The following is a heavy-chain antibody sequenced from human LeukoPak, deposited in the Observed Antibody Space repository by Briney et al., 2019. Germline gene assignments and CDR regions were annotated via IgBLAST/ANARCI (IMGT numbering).Heavy chain of an antibody. CDR1: SGSITSYY. J-gene: IGHJ4*01. CDR2: IYYTGTT. CDR3: AGAPNRHFFDY. Sequence: SETLSLICTVSSGSITSYYWSWIRQPPGKGLEYIGHIYYTGTTDYNPSLKSRVTMSVDTSKNQFSLRLISVTASDTAVYFCAGAPNRHFFDYWGHGTLVAVSS. V-gene: IGHV4-59*01.